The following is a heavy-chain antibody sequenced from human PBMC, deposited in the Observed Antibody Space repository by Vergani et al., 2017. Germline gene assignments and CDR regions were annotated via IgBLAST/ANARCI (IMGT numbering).Heavy chain of an antibody. J-gene: IGHJ6*02. CDR1: GGSISSGSYY. Sequence: QVQLQESGPGLVKPSQTLSLTCTVSGGSISSGSYYWSWIRQPAGKGLEWIGRIYTSGSTNYNPSLKSRVTISVDTSKNQFSLKLSSVTAADTAVYYGARDQPHRLYGMDVWGQGTTVTVSS. V-gene: IGHV4-61*02. D-gene: IGHD6-25*01. CDR3: ARDQPHRLYGMDV. CDR2: IYTSGST.